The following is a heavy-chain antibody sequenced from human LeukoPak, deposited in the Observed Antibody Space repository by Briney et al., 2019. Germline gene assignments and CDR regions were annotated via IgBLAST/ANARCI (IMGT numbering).Heavy chain of an antibody. CDR1: GGSFSPYY. V-gene: IGHV4-4*07. CDR3: AREKTVLHYYYGMDV. CDR2: IYASGSVSSSGST. J-gene: IGHJ6*02. Sequence: SETLSLTCNVSGGSFSPYYWSWVRQPAGKGLEWIGRIYASGSVSSSGSTNYNPSLKSRVTMSVDTSKKQFSPRLNSVTAADTAVYYCAREKTVLHYYYGMDVWGQGTTVTVSS. D-gene: IGHD4-17*01.